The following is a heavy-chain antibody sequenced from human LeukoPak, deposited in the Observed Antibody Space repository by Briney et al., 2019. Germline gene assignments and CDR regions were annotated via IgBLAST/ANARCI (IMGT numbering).Heavy chain of an antibody. Sequence: SETLSLTCTVSGGSISSDNYYWSWIRQPAGKGLEWIGRIYTSGSTKYNPSLKSRVTISVDTSKNQFSLKLSSVTAADTAVYYCARDLGIVVVPAAPDVWGKGTTVTVSS. CDR3: ARDLGIVVVPAAPDV. CDR2: IYTSGST. CDR1: GGSISSDNYY. J-gene: IGHJ6*04. D-gene: IGHD2-2*01. V-gene: IGHV4-61*02.